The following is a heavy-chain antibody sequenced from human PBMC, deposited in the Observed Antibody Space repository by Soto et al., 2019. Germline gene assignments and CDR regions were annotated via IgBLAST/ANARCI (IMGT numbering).Heavy chain of an antibody. V-gene: IGHV1-69*06. J-gene: IGHJ5*02. Sequence: QVQLVQSAAEVKKPGSSVKVYCKASGGTFSSYAISWVRQAPGQGIEWMGEIIPIFGTANYAQKFQGRVTITADKTTSTAYMELSSLRAEETAVYYCARALLVICNGFDPWGQGTLVTVSS. CDR1: GGTFSSYA. CDR2: IIPIFGTA. CDR3: ARALLVICNGFDP. D-gene: IGHD1-26*01.